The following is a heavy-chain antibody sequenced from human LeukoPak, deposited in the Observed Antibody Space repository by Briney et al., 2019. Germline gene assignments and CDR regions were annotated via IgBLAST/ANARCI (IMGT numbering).Heavy chain of an antibody. CDR1: GFTFSSYG. CDR2: ISYDGSNK. V-gene: IGHV3-33*05. D-gene: IGHD3-10*01. CDR3: ARGGRPDY. Sequence: GGSLRLSCAASGFTFSSYGMHWVRQAPGKGLEWVAVISYDGSNKYYADSVKGRFTISRDNAKNSLYLQMSSLRAEDTAVYYCARGGRPDYWGQGTLVTVSS. J-gene: IGHJ4*02.